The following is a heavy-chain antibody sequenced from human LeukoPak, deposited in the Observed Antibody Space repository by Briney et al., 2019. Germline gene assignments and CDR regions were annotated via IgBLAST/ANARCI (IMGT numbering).Heavy chain of an antibody. CDR2: IKSQAFGWTT. D-gene: IGHD4-23*01. J-gene: IGHJ4*02. Sequence: GGSLRLSCTASGFTFGDYAMSWVRQAPGKGLEWVGFIKSQAFGWTTEYAASVRGRFTISRDDSKSIAYLQMNSLKTEGTAVYYCTRQFGGNSEFDYWGQGTLVTVSS. CDR1: GFTFGDYA. CDR3: TRQFGGNSEFDY. V-gene: IGHV3-49*04.